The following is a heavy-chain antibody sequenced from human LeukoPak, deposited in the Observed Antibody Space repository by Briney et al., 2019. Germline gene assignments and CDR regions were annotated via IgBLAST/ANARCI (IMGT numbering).Heavy chain of an antibody. J-gene: IGHJ4*02. D-gene: IGHD3-16*01. CDR2: IYYSGST. CDR3: TRAVITFGAAVAKGFDS. CDR1: GGSFSTYY. Sequence: SETLSLTCTVSGGSFSTYYWSWIRQPPGKGLEWIGYIYYSGSTDYNPSLKSRVTTSLDTSKNQFSLNLRSVTAADTAVYYCTRAVITFGAAVAKGFDSWGQGTLVTVSS. V-gene: IGHV4-59*01.